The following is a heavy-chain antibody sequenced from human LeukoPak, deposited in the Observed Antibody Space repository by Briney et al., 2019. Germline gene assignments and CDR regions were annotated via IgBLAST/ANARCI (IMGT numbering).Heavy chain of an antibody. V-gene: IGHV4-39*01. CDR1: GGSISSSSYY. Sequence: PSETLSLTCTVSGGSISSSSYYWGWIRQPPGKGLEWIGSIYYSGSTYYNPSLKSRVTISVDTSKNQFSLKLSSVTAADTAVYYCASEGEWLESDYWGQGTLVTVSS. CDR3: ASEGEWLESDY. D-gene: IGHD3-3*01. CDR2: IYYSGST. J-gene: IGHJ4*02.